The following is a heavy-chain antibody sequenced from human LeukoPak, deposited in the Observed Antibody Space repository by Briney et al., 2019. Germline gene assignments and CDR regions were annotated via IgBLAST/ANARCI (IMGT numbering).Heavy chain of an antibody. CDR3: ARLGDIVVVPAALDGQTYYMDV. CDR1: GGSFSGYY. V-gene: IGHV4-34*01. D-gene: IGHD2-2*01. Sequence: SETLSLTCAVYGGSFSGYYWSWIRQPPGKGLEWIGEINHIGSTNYNPSLKSRVTISVDTFKNQFSLKLSSVTAADTAVYYCARLGDIVVVPAALDGQTYYMDVWGKGTTVTVSS. CDR2: INHIGST. J-gene: IGHJ6*03.